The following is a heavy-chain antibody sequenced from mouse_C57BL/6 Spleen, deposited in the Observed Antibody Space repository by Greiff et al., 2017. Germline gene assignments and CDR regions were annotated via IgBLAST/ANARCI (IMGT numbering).Heavy chain of an antibody. V-gene: IGHV1-64*01. Sequence: QVQLQQPGAELVKPGASVKLSCKASGYTFTSYWMHWVKQRPGQGLEWIGMIHPNSGSTNYNEKFKSKATLTVDKSYSTAYMQLSSLTSEDSAVYYCASITTVPYWYIDVWGTGTTVTVSS. J-gene: IGHJ1*03. CDR3: ASITTVPYWYIDV. D-gene: IGHD1-1*01. CDR1: GYTFTSYW. CDR2: IHPNSGST.